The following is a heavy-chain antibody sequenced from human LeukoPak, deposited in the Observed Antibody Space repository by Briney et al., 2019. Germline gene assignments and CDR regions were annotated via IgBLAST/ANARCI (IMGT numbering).Heavy chain of an antibody. Sequence: GGSLRLSCAASGFTFSTYAMSWVRQAPGKGLEWVSAITGSGGSAYYADSVKGRFTISRDNSKDTLYLQMNSLRAEDTALYYCAKALTQKNGGNYHYMDVWGKGTTVTVSS. V-gene: IGHV3-23*01. D-gene: IGHD2-8*01. J-gene: IGHJ6*03. CDR1: GFTFSTYA. CDR3: AKALTQKNGGNYHYMDV. CDR2: ITGSGGSA.